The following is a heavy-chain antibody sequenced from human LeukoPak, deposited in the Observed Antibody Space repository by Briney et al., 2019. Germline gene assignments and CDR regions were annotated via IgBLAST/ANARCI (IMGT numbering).Heavy chain of an antibody. Sequence: PSETLSLTCAVYGGSFSGYYWSWIRQPPGKGLEWIGEINHSGSTNYNPSFKSRVTISVDTSKNQFSLKLSSVTAADTAVYYCARGKLWQWLVSGRVLYFDYWGQGTLVTVSS. D-gene: IGHD6-19*01. CDR3: ARGKLWQWLVSGRVLYFDY. CDR2: INHSGST. CDR1: GGSFSGYY. V-gene: IGHV4-34*01. J-gene: IGHJ4*02.